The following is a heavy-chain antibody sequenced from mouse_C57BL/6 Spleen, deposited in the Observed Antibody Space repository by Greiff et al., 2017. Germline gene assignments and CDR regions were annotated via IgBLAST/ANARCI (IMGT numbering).Heavy chain of an antibody. J-gene: IGHJ4*01. V-gene: IGHV6-6*01. CDR3: TGVVAPGAMDY. CDR2: IRNKANNHAT. Sequence: EVKVEESGGGLVQPGGSMKLSCAASGFTFSDAWMDWVRQSPEKGLEWVAEIRNKANNHATYYAESVKGRFTISRDDSKSSVYLQMDSLRAEGTGIYYCTGVVAPGAMDYWGQGTSGTVSS. CDR1: GFTFSDAW. D-gene: IGHD1-1*01.